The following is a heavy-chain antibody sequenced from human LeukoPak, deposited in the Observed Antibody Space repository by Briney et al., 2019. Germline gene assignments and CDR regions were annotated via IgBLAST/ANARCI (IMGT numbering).Heavy chain of an antibody. CDR2: IYTSGST. Sequence: SETLSLTCTVSGGSISSYYWSWIRQPAGKGLEWIGRIYTSGSTNYNPSLKSRVTMSVDTSKNQFSLKLSSVTAADTAVYYCARGFLGDFWSGYSFDYAFDIWGQGTMVTVSS. D-gene: IGHD3-3*01. CDR1: GGSISSYY. CDR3: ARGFLGDFWSGYSFDYAFDI. J-gene: IGHJ3*02. V-gene: IGHV4-4*07.